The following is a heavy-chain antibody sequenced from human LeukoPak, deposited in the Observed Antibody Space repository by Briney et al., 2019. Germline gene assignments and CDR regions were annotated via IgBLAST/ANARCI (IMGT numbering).Heavy chain of an antibody. V-gene: IGHV3-48*02. Sequence: GGSLRLSCAASGFTFSSYSMNWVRQAPGKGLEWVSHITASGTAMFYADSVKGRFTISRDNAKNSLYLQMNSLRDEDTAVYYCASSGSSRFDYWGQGPLVTVSS. D-gene: IGHD1-26*01. CDR3: ASSGSSRFDY. J-gene: IGHJ4*02. CDR1: GFTFSSYS. CDR2: ITASGTAM.